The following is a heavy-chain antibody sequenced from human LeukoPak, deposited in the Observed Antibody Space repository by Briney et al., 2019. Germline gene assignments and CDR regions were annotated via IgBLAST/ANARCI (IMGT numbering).Heavy chain of an antibody. CDR3: ARDLYGSLDY. D-gene: IGHD4-17*01. J-gene: IGHJ4*02. CDR2: IWYDGSNK. V-gene: IGHV3-33*08. Sequence: GGSLRLSCAASGFTFDDYGMSWVRQAPGKGLEWVAVIWYDGSNKYYADSVKGRFTISRDNSKNTLYLQMNSLRAEDTAVYYCARDLYGSLDYWGQGTLVTVSS. CDR1: GFTFDDYG.